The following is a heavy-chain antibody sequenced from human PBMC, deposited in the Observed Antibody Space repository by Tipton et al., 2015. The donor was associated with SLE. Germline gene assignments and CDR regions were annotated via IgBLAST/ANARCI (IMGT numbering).Heavy chain of an antibody. J-gene: IGHJ3*02. CDR3: ARCDDNDAFDI. CDR1: GGSISSYY. V-gene: IGHV4-59*01. Sequence: LSLTCTASGGSISSYYWSWIRQPPGKGLEWIGYIYYSGSTNYNPSLKSRVTISVDTSKNQFSLKLSSVTAADTAVYYCARCDDNDAFDIWGQGTMVTVSS. D-gene: IGHD2-21*01. CDR2: IYYSGST.